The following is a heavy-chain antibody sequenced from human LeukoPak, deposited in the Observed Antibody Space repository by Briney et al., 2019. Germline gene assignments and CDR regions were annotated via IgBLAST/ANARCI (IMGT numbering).Heavy chain of an antibody. Sequence: SETLSLTCTVSGGSISSYYWSWIRQPPGKGLEWIGYIYDSGSTNYNPSLKSRVTISVDTSKNQFSLKLSSVTAADTAVYYCARDRRLYYYDSSGYYAFDIWGQGTMVTVSS. CDR1: GGSISSYY. J-gene: IGHJ3*02. D-gene: IGHD3-22*01. V-gene: IGHV4-59*01. CDR2: IYDSGST. CDR3: ARDRRLYYYDSSGYYAFDI.